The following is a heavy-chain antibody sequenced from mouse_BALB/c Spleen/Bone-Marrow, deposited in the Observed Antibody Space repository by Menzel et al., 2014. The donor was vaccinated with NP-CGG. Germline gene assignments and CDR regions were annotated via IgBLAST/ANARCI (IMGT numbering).Heavy chain of an antibody. J-gene: IGHJ4*01. CDR3: PRNIHITTLIDY. Sequence: VQLVESGPGLVAPSQSLAITCTVSGFSLSRYSVHWVRQPPGKGLEWLGMIWGGGSTDYNSALKSRLSISKDNSKTQVFLKMNSLQTYDTSIYYSPRNIHITTLIDYCGQLTSVTVSS. CDR1: GFSLSRYS. CDR2: IWGGGST. V-gene: IGHV2-6-4*01. D-gene: IGHD1-2*01.